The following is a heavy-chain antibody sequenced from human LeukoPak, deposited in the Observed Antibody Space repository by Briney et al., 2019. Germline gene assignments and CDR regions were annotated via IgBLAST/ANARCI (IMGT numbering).Heavy chain of an antibody. CDR1: GTALSSYG. CDR2: IYYSGST. Sequence: PSETLRLPCTVSGTALSSYGWNWVRQPPGKGLEWVGYIYYSGSTNYNPSLRSRVAISVDTSKNQFSLKLTPVSAADTAAYYCAREKESGGYSYGMDVWGQGTTVTVSS. V-gene: IGHV4-59*01. D-gene: IGHD1-26*01. J-gene: IGHJ6*02. CDR3: AREKESGGYSYGMDV.